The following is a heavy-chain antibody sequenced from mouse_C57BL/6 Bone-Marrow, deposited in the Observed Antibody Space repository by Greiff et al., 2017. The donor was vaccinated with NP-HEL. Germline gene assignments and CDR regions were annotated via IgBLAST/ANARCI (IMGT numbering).Heavy chain of an antibody. D-gene: IGHD2-2*01. CDR2: ISYSGST. Sequence: DVKLQESGPGLAKPSQTLSLTCSVTGYSITSDYWNWIRKFPGNKLEYMGYISYSGSTYYNPSLKSRISITRDTSKNQYYLQLNSVTTEDTATYYYARSPLWLRRNYYAMDCWDRRTSVTVSS. V-gene: IGHV3-8*01. CDR1: GYSITSDY. CDR3: ARSPLWLRRNYYAMDC. J-gene: IGHJ4*01.